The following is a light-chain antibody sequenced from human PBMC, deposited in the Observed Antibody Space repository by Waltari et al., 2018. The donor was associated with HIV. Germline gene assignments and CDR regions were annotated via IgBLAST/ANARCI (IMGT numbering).Light chain of an antibody. Sequence: SVLTQPPSKSAAPGQTVTISCAGHSSNIGANDVSWYQQLPGAAPRLIIYESTKRPSVISDRFSASKSDTTATLDIAGVQPGDEAMYLCGTRDNDLGPVILGGGTWVTVL. CDR1: SSNIGAND. CDR3: GTRDNDLGPVI. V-gene: IGLV1-51*02. J-gene: IGLJ2*01. CDR2: EST.